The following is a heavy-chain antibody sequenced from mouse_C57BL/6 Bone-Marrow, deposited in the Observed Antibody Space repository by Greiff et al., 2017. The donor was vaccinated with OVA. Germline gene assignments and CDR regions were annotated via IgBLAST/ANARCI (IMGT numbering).Heavy chain of an antibody. CDR3: ARYPDGYLFDY. CDR2: IDPSDSYT. J-gene: IGHJ2*01. Sequence: QVQLQQPGAELVKPGASVKLSCKASGYTFTSYWMQWVKQRPGQGLEWIGEIDPSDSYTNYNQKFKGKATVTVDTSSSTAYMQLSSLTSEDSAGYYCARYPDGYLFDYWGQGTTLTVSS. CDR1: GYTFTSYW. V-gene: IGHV1-50*01. D-gene: IGHD2-3*01.